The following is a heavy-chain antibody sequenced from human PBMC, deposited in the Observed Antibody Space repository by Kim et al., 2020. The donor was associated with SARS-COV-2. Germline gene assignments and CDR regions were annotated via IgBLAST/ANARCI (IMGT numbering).Heavy chain of an antibody. CDR3: ARLRGVRVDYSNYYYYGMDV. V-gene: IGHV1-18*01. Sequence: ASVKVSCKASGYTFTSYGISWVRQAPGQGLEWMGWISAYNGNTNYAQKLQGRVTMTTDTSTSTAYMELRSLRSDDTAVYYCARLRGVRVDYSNYYYYGMDVWGQRTTVTVSS. CDR2: ISAYNGNT. D-gene: IGHD4-4*01. J-gene: IGHJ6*02. CDR1: GYTFTSYG.